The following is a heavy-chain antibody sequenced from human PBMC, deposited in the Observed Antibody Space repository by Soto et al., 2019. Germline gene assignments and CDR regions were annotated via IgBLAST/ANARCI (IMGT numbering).Heavy chain of an antibody. CDR3: ARGRNYGSGSRDYYYYGMDV. V-gene: IGHV1-69*01. Sequence: QVQLVQSGAEVRKPGSSVKVSCKASGGTFSRHAISWVRQAPGQGLEWMGGIIPIFGTANHAQKFQGRVTIIADESSSTVYMELSSLRSEDTAVYYCARGRNYGSGSRDYYYYGMDVWGQGTTVTVSS. D-gene: IGHD3-10*01. J-gene: IGHJ6*02. CDR1: GGTFSRHA. CDR2: IIPIFGTA.